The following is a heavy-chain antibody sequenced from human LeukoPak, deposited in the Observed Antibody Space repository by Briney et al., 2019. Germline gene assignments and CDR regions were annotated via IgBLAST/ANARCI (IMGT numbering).Heavy chain of an antibody. CDR1: EFTFTTYG. D-gene: IGHD1-1*01. V-gene: IGHV3-33*01. CDR2: IYYDGSNI. Sequence: RSLTLSCAASEFTFTTYGMHWVRQAPGKGLEWVAFIYYDGSNIYYADYVKGRFTISRDISKNTLYLQMDSLRAEDTAIYYCARDWKTNSFDYWGQGTLVTVSS. CDR3: ARDWKTNSFDY. J-gene: IGHJ4*02.